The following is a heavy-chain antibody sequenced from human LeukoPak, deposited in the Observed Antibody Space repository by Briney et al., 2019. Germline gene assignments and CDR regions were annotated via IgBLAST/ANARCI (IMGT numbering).Heavy chain of an antibody. CDR1: GYTFTSYG. Sequence: ASVKVSCKASGYTFTSYGISWVRQAPGQGREWMGWISAYNGNTNYAQKLQGRVTMTTDTSTSTAYMELRSLRSDDTAVYYCARGSGSYLYYYYYYMDVWGKGTTVTVSS. D-gene: IGHD3-10*01. V-gene: IGHV1-18*01. J-gene: IGHJ6*03. CDR3: ARGSGSYLYYYYYYMDV. CDR2: ISAYNGNT.